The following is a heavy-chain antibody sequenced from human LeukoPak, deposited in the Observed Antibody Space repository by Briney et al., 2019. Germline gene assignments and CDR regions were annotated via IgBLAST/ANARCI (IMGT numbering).Heavy chain of an antibody. Sequence: PGGSLRLSCAASGFSFTRNWMSWVRQAPGKGLEWVASIKQDGGEKYYVDSVKGRFIISRDNPKNSLFLQMNSLRAEDTAVYYCARDSVHGYYDSSGYSTLSDYWGQGTLVTVSS. D-gene: IGHD3-22*01. V-gene: IGHV3-7*01. CDR1: GFSFTRNW. CDR2: IKQDGGEK. CDR3: ARDSVHGYYDSSGYSTLSDY. J-gene: IGHJ4*02.